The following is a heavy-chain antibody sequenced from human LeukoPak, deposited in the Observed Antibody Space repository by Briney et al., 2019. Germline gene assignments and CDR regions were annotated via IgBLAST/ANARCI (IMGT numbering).Heavy chain of an antibody. J-gene: IGHJ3*02. CDR2: IRVDGSVE. CDR1: GFIFSDYA. V-gene: IGHV3-7*01. Sequence: GGSLRLSCAASGFIFSDYAMTWVRQAPGKGLEWVATIRVDGSVEYPEDSRKGRFTISRDNAWNSLYLQMDSLRVEDTAVYYCATYSGPDKWDASDMWGQGTLVTVSP. D-gene: IGHD1-26*01. CDR3: ATYSGPDKWDASDM.